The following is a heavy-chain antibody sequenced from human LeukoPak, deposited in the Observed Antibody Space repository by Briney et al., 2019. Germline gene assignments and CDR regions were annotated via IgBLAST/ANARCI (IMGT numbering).Heavy chain of an antibody. CDR2: IRYDGNDK. CDR1: GFTFSYYG. Sequence: GGSLRLSCAASGFTFSYYGMHWVRQAPGKGLEWVAFIRYDGNDKFYADSVKGRFAISRDTSRNTLYLQMNSLRAEDTAVYYCAKGFYDSSGYYYLYAFDLWGQGTMVTVSS. D-gene: IGHD3-22*01. J-gene: IGHJ3*01. CDR3: AKGFYDSSGYYYLYAFDL. V-gene: IGHV3-30*02.